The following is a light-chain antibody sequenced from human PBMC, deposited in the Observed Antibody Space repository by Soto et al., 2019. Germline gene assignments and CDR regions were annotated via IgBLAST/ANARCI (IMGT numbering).Light chain of an antibody. CDR1: GIDDYDYNF. CDR2: EVI. CDR3: STFAVSPVI. V-gene: IGLV2-8*01. J-gene: IGLJ2*01. Sequence: QSALTQPPSASGSAGHSVTIPCTGTGIDDYDYNFVSWYQHHPGKVPKLIIFEVIKRPSGVPDRFSGSKSGTTASLTVSGLQADDEADYYCSTFAVSPVIFGGGTKVTVL.